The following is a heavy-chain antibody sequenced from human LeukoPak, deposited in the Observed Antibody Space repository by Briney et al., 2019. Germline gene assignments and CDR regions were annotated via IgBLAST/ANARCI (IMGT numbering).Heavy chain of an antibody. V-gene: IGHV4-34*01. D-gene: IGHD1-26*01. CDR2: INHSGST. CDR1: GGSFSDYF. CDR3: AAWELLLEAFDI. J-gene: IGHJ3*02. Sequence: SETLSLTCAVYGGSFSDYFWNWIRQTPGKGLEWIGEINHSGSTNYNPSLKSRVTMSLDTSRSQFSLKLSSVSAADTAVYYCAAWELLLEAFDIWGQGTMVTVSS.